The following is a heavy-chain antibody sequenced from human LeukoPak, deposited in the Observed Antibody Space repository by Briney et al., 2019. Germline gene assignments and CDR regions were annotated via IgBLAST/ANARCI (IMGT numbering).Heavy chain of an antibody. D-gene: IGHD2-8*01. CDR3: AKDRCSNGVGCYYYYMDV. V-gene: IGHV3-30*04. J-gene: IGHJ6*03. Sequence: PGGSLGLSCAASGFTFSNYAMHWVRQAPGKGLEWVAVISDDGSKKYYADSVKGRFSISRDSSKNILYLQMNSLRAEDTAVYYCAKDRCSNGVGCYYYYMDVWGKGTTVTISS. CDR1: GFTFSNYA. CDR2: ISDDGSKK.